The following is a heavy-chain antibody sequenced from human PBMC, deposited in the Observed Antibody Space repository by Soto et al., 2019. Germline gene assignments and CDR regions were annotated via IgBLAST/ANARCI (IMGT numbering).Heavy chain of an antibody. D-gene: IGHD3-3*01. CDR2: INSDGSST. V-gene: IGHV3-74*01. Sequence: GGSLRLSCAASGFTFSSYWMHWVRQAPGKGLVWVSRINSDGSSTSYADSVKGRFTISRDNAKNTLYLQMNSLRAEDTAVYYCARDGPYYDFWSGYSQDYWGQGTLVTVSS. CDR3: ARDGPYYDFWSGYSQDY. J-gene: IGHJ4*02. CDR1: GFTFSSYW.